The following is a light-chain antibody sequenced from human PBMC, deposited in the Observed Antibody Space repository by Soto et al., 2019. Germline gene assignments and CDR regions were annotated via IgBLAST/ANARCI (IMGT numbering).Light chain of an antibody. CDR1: QSVSSSY. Sequence: EIVLTQSPGTLSLSPGERATLSCRASQSVSSSYLAWYQQKPGQAPRLLIYGASSRATGIPDRFSGSGSGTAFTHTVSRLEPGDFAWYYCQQYGGTPYCFGQGTKLEIK. J-gene: IGKJ2*03. CDR2: GAS. CDR3: QQYGGTPYC. V-gene: IGKV3-20*01.